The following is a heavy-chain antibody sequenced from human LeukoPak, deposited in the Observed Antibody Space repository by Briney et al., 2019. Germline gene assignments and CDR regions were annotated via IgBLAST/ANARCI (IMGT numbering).Heavy chain of an antibody. Sequence: GGSLRPSCAASGFTFSSYWMSWVRQAPGKGLEWVANIKQDGSEKYYVGSVKGRFTISRDNAKNSLYLQMNSLRAEDTAVYYCARASNRSSEYSSSWWAPWYFDLWGRGTLVTVSS. CDR1: GFTFSSYW. CDR3: ARASNRSSEYSSSWWAPWYFDL. V-gene: IGHV3-7*01. J-gene: IGHJ2*01. CDR2: IKQDGSEK. D-gene: IGHD6-13*01.